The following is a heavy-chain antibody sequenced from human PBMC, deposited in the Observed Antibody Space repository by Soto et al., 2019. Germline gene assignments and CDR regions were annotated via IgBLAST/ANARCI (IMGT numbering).Heavy chain of an antibody. CDR3: ARDRSLTISVSNSEIGWFDP. CDR1: GYTFTSYD. D-gene: IGHD3-9*01. CDR2: MNPNRGNT. V-gene: IGHV1-8*01. J-gene: IGHJ5*02. Sequence: ASVKVSCKASGYTFTSYDINWVRQATGQGLEWMGWMNPNRGNTGYAQKFQGRVTMTRNTSISPAYVELSSLRSEDTAVYYCARDRSLTISVSNSEIGWFDPWGQGTLVTVSS.